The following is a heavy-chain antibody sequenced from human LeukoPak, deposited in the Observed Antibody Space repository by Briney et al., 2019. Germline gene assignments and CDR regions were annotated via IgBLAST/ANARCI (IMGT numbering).Heavy chain of an antibody. CDR3: ASVISHSSGYYLEYYFDY. V-gene: IGHV4-59*01. D-gene: IGHD3-22*01. Sequence: SETLSLTCTGSGGSIRSYYWSWIRQPPGKGLEWIGYIYYSGSTNYNPSLKSRVTISVDTSKNQFSLKLSSVTAADTAVYYCASVISHSSGYYLEYYFDYWGQGTLVTVSS. J-gene: IGHJ4*02. CDR1: GGSIRSYY. CDR2: IYYSGST.